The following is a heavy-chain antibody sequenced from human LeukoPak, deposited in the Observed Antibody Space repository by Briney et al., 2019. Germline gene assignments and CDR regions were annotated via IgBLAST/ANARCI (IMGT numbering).Heavy chain of an antibody. Sequence: GESLKISCKGSGYIFSDYWIGWVRQMPGKGLEWMGIIYGGDSDTTYSPSFQGQVTISADKSISTAYLQWSTLKASDTAMYYCATPARSPRTFDIWGQGTMVTVSS. CDR3: ATPARSPRTFDI. CDR2: IYGGDSDT. D-gene: IGHD1-14*01. CDR1: GYIFSDYW. V-gene: IGHV5-51*01. J-gene: IGHJ3*02.